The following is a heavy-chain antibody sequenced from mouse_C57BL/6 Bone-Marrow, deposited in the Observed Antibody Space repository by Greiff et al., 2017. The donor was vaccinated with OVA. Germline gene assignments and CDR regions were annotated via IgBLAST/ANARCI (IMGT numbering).Heavy chain of an antibody. CDR1: GYAFTNYL. D-gene: IGHD1-1*01. CDR3: ARGPYYYGSRWFAY. CDR2: INPGSGGT. J-gene: IGHJ3*01. V-gene: IGHV1-54*01. Sequence: QVQLQQSGAELVRPGTSVKVSCKASGYAFTNYLIEWVKQRPGQVLEWIGVINPGSGGTNYNEKFKGKATLTADKSSSTAYMQLSSLTSEDSAVYFCARGPYYYGSRWFAYWGQGTLVTVSA.